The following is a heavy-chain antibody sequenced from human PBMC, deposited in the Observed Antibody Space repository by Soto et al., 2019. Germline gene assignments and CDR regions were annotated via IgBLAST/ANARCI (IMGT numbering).Heavy chain of an antibody. V-gene: IGHV3-21*01. J-gene: IGHJ4*02. D-gene: IGHD1-26*01. CDR1: GFTFSSYS. CDR3: ARVGRGRYQGDY. CDR2: ISSSSSYI. Sequence: PGGSLRLSCAASGFTFSSYSMNWVRQAPGKGLEWVSSISSSSSYIYYADSVKGRFTISRDNAKNSLYLQMNSLRAEDTAVYYCARVGRGRYQGDYWGQGTLVTVSS.